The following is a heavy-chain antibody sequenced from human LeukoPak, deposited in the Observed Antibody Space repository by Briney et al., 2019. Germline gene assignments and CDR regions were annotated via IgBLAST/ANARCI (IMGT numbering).Heavy chain of an antibody. J-gene: IGHJ5*02. D-gene: IGHD4-11*01. V-gene: IGHV4-39*01. Sequence: PSETLSLTCTVSGGGSISSSIYYWGWIRQPPGKGLEWIGSIYYSGSTYYNPSLKSRVTIPVHTSKNQFSLKLSSVTAADTAVYYCARQYDYSPPFDPWGQGTLVTVSS. CDR3: ARQYDYSPPFDP. CDR1: GGGSISSSIYY. CDR2: IYYSGST.